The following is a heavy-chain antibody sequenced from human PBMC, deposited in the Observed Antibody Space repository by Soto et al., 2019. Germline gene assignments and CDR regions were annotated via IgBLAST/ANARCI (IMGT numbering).Heavy chain of an antibody. J-gene: IGHJ6*02. V-gene: IGHV1-69*06. D-gene: IGHD6-19*01. CDR1: GGTFSSYA. CDR3: ARGGSSGWVNYYYYGMDL. CDR2: IIPIFGTA. Sequence: SVKVSCKASGGTFSSYAISWVRQAPGQGLEWMGGIIPIFGTANYAQKFQGRVTITADKSTSTAYMELSSLRSEDTAVYYCARGGSSGWVNYYYYGMDLWGQGTTVTVSS.